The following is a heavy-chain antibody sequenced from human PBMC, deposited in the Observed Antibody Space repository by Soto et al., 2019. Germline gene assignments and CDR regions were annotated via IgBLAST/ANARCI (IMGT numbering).Heavy chain of an antibody. CDR3: ARDADIVVVVASVGVNWFDP. CDR1: GFTFSSYS. V-gene: IGHV3-21*01. Sequence: AGGSLRLSCAASGFTFSSYSMNWVRQAPGKGLEWVSSISSSSSYIYYADSVKGRFTISRDNAKNSLYLQMNSLRAEDTAVYYCARDADIVVVVASVGVNWFDPWGQGTLVTVSS. D-gene: IGHD2-15*01. CDR2: ISSSSSYI. J-gene: IGHJ5*02.